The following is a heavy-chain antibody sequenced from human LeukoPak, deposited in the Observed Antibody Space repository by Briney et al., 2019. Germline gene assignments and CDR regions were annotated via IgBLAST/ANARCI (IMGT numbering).Heavy chain of an antibody. CDR1: GYSFTSYW. D-gene: IGHD6-13*01. CDR3: ARAWWTGYSSSWYAWWFDP. V-gene: IGHV5-51*01. Sequence: PGESLKISCKGSGYSFTSYWIGWVRQMPGKGLEWMGIIYPGDSDTRYSPSFQGQVTISADKSISTAYLQWSSLKASDTAMYYCARAWWTGYSSSWYAWWFDPWGQGTLVTVSS. J-gene: IGHJ5*02. CDR2: IYPGDSDT.